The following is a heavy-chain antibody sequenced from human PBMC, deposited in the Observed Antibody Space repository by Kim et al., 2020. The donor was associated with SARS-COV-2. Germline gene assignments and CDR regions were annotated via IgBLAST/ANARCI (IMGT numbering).Heavy chain of an antibody. CDR3: AREQSHDSSGLDAFDI. CDR2: ISAYNGNT. V-gene: IGHV1-18*04. CDR1: GYTFTSYG. Sequence: ASVKVSCKASGYTFTSYGISWVRQAPGQGLEWMGWISAYNGNTNYAQKLQGRVTMTTDTSTSTAYMELRSLRSDDTAVYYCAREQSHDSSGLDAFDIWGQGTMVTVSS. D-gene: IGHD3-22*01. J-gene: IGHJ3*02.